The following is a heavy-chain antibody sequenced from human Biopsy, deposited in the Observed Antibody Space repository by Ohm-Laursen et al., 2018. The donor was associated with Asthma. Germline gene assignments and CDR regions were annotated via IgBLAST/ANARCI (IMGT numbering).Heavy chain of an antibody. J-gene: IGHJ3*01. Sequence: ASVKVSCKASGYNFISFAIHWVRQAPGQRLEWMGWVNTGNGDTKYSQKFRGRVTITRDTSASTAYMELRSLRPEDTATYYCARTYYDFLTGQVKDVFGVWGQGTMVTVSS. D-gene: IGHD3-9*01. CDR3: ARTYYDFLTGQVKDVFGV. V-gene: IGHV1-3*04. CDR1: GYNFISFA. CDR2: VNTGNGDT.